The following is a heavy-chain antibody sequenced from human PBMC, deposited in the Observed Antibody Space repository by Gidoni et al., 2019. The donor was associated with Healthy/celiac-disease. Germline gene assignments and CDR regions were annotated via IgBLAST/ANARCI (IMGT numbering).Heavy chain of an antibody. J-gene: IGHJ5*02. CDR3: ARDGSIKGQLGNNWFDP. V-gene: IGHV1-46*03. Sequence: QVQLVQSGAEVKKPGASVKVSCKASGYTFTSYYMHWVRQAPGQGLEWMGIINPSGGSTSYAQKFQGRVTMTRDTSTSTVYMELSSLRSEDTAVYYCARDGSIKGQLGNNWFDPWGQGTLVTVSS. D-gene: IGHD6-13*01. CDR1: GYTFTSYY. CDR2: INPSGGST.